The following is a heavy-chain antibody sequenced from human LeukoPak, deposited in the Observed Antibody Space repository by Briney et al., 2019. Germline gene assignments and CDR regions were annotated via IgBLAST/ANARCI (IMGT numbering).Heavy chain of an antibody. Sequence: SQTLSLTCAVSGGSISSGGYSWSWIRQPPGKGLEWIGYIYHSGSTYYNPSLKSRVTISVDRSKNQFSLKLSSVTAADTAVYYCARDRKDTVTTGYFDLWGRGTLVTVSS. CDR3: ARDRKDTVTTGYFDL. J-gene: IGHJ2*01. CDR1: GGSISSGGYS. CDR2: IYHSGST. D-gene: IGHD4-17*01. V-gene: IGHV4-30-2*01.